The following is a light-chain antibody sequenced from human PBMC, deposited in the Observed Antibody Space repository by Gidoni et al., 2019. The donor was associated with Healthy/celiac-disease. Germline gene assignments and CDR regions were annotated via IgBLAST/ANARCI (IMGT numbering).Light chain of an antibody. CDR1: QSVSSN. J-gene: IGKJ4*01. CDR3: QQYNNWPPLT. Sequence: EIVMTQSPATLSVSPGERATLSCRASQSVSSNLAWYQQKPGQAPRLLIYGASTRATGIPARFRGSGSGTEFTLTISSLPSEDFAVYYCQQYNNWPPLTFGGGTKVEIK. CDR2: GAS. V-gene: IGKV3-15*01.